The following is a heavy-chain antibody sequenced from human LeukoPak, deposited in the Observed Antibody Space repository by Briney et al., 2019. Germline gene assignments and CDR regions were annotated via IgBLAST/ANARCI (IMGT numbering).Heavy chain of an antibody. CDR1: GFTVSSNY. V-gene: IGHV3-66*01. CDR3: TTDSKVPYYYGSGSYSDY. CDR2: IYSGGST. Sequence: GGSLRLSCAASGFTVSSNYMSWVRQAPGKGLEWVSVIYSGGSTYYADSVKGRFTISRDDSKNTLYLQMNSLKTEDTAVYYCTTDSKVPYYYGSGSYSDYWGQGTLVTVSS. J-gene: IGHJ4*02. D-gene: IGHD3-10*01.